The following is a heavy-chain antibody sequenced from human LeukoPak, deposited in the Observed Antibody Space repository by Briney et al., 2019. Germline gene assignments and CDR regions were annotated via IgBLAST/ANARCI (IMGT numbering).Heavy chain of an antibody. V-gene: IGHV5-51*01. CDR3: ARLGNARFGELYYYYYMDV. D-gene: IGHD3-10*02. J-gene: IGHJ6*03. Sequence: GESLKISCKGSGYSFTSYWIGWVRQMPGKGLECMGIIYPGDSDTRYSPSFQGQVTISADKSISTAYLQWSSLKASDTAMYYCARLGNARFGELYYYYYMDVWGKGTTVTVSS. CDR2: IYPGDSDT. CDR1: GYSFTSYW.